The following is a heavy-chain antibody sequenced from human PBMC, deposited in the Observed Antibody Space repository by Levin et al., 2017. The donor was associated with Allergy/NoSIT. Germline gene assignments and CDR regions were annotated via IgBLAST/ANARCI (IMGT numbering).Heavy chain of an antibody. CDR2: MNPNSGNT. J-gene: IGHJ3*02. V-gene: IGHV1-8*01. CDR1: GYTFTSYD. D-gene: IGHD4-17*01. CDR3: ARMSNYGADHAQGAFDS. Sequence: PGGSLRLSCKASGYTFTSYDINWVRQATGQGLEWMGWMNPNSGNTGYAQKFQGRVTMTRNTSISTAYMELSSLRSEDTAVYYCARMSNYGADHAQGAFDSWGQGTMVTVSS.